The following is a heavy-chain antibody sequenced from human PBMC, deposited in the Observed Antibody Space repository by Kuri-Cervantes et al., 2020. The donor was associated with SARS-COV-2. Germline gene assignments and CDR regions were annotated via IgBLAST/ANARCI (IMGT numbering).Heavy chain of an antibody. CDR3: ARDDRAGHFDV. J-gene: IGHJ3*01. CDR1: GSTFSIFW. D-gene: IGHD3-10*01. V-gene: IGHV3-7*03. CDR2: VRPDGNSK. Sequence: GESLKISCATSGSTFSIFWMSWVRQAPGKGLEWVGNVRPDGNSKGYVDAVKGRFTISRDNAKNSLYLQMDSLSAEDTAVYYCARDDRAGHFDVWGQGTMVTVSS.